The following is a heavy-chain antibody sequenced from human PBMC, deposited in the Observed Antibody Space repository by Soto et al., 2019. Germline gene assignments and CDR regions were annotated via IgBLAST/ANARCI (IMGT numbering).Heavy chain of an antibody. D-gene: IGHD6-19*01. CDR3: ARGIAVAGKGCWFDP. Sequence: SSETLSLTCAVYGGSFSGYYWSWIRQPPGKGLEWIGEINYSGSTNYNPSLKSRVTISADTSKNQFSLKLSSVTAADTAVYYCARGIAVAGKGCWFDPWGQGTLVTVSS. V-gene: IGHV4-34*01. J-gene: IGHJ5*02. CDR1: GGSFSGYY. CDR2: INYSGST.